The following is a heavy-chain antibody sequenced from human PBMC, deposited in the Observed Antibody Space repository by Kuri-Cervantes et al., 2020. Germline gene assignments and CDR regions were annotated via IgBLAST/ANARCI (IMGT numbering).Heavy chain of an antibody. V-gene: IGHV3-20*01. J-gene: IGHJ3*02. CDR2: INWNGGST. Sequence: ETLSLTCAASGFTFDDYAMHWVRQAPGKGLEWVSGINWNGGSTGYADSVKGRFTISRDNAKNSLYLQMNSLRAEDTALYHCARDGLSAFDIWGQGTMVTVSS. CDR1: GFTFDDYA. CDR3: ARDGLSAFDI. D-gene: IGHD5/OR15-5a*01.